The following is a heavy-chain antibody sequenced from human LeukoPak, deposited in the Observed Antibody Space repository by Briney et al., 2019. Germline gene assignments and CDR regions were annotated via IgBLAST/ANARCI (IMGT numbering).Heavy chain of an antibody. D-gene: IGHD3-16*01. J-gene: IGHJ6*03. Sequence: SETLSLTSNVSGYSIGSGYFWGWIRQPPGKGLEWIGGVYSSGTTYYDPSLESRLTISLKTSKNQFSLKLRSVTAADTAVYYCARRPDWGYDYYMDVWGKGTTVTVSS. CDR2: VYSSGTT. V-gene: IGHV4-38-2*02. CDR1: GYSIGSGYF. CDR3: ARRPDWGYDYYMDV.